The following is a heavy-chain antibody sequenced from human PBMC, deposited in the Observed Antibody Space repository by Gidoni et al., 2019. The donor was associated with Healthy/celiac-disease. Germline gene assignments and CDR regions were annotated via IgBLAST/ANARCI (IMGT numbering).Heavy chain of an antibody. CDR2: INHSGST. CDR3: ARGKGPYYYDSSGYLLSRYYGMDV. Sequence: QVQLQQWGAGLLKPSETLSLTCAVYGGSFSGYYWSWFRQPPGKGLEWIGEINHSGSTNYNPSLKSRVTISVDTSKNQFSLKLSSVTAADTAVYYCARGKGPYYYDSSGYLLSRYYGMDVWGQGTTVTVSS. V-gene: IGHV4-34*01. CDR1: GGSFSGYY. D-gene: IGHD3-22*01. J-gene: IGHJ6*02.